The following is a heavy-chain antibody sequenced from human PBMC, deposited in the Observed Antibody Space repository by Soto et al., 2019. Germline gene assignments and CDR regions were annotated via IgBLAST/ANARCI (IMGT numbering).Heavy chain of an antibody. V-gene: IGHV4-31*03. CDR1: GGSISSGGYY. CDR3: AREGCSGGSCYSGLGDSGMDV. D-gene: IGHD2-15*01. Sequence: QVQLQESGPGLVKPSQTLSLTCTVSGGSISSGGYYWSWIRQHPGKGLEWIGYIYYSGSTYYNQSLKSRVTISVDTSKNQFSLKLGSVTAADTAVYYCAREGCSGGSCYSGLGDSGMDVWGQGTTVTVSS. J-gene: IGHJ6*02. CDR2: IYYSGST.